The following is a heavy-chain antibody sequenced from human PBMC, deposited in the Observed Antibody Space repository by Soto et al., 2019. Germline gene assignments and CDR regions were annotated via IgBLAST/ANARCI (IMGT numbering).Heavy chain of an antibody. CDR1: GGTFSSNT. Sequence: VASVKVSCKASGGTFSSNTFTWVRQAPGQGLEWMGRIIPMLGIAKYAQKFQGRVTITADKSTSTAYMELSSLKSEDTAVYYCARVPWGAATDEYFQHWGQGTLVTVSS. CDR3: ARVPWGAATDEYFQH. J-gene: IGHJ1*01. V-gene: IGHV1-69*02. CDR2: IIPMLGIA. D-gene: IGHD1-26*01.